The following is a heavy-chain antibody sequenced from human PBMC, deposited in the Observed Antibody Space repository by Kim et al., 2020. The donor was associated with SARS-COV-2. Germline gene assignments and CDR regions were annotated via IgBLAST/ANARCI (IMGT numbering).Heavy chain of an antibody. J-gene: IGHJ4*02. CDR3: ARGGNYFRFDY. Sequence: TDYAVSLKSRVNINPDTSKNQFSLQLDSVTPEDPAVYYCARGGNYFRFDYWGQGTLVTVSS. D-gene: IGHD1-26*01. V-gene: IGHV6-1*01. CDR2: T.